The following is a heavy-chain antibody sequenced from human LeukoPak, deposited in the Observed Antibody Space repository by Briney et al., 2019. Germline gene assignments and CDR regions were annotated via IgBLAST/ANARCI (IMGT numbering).Heavy chain of an antibody. CDR1: GGSISSYY. J-gene: IGHJ3*02. Sequence: SETLSLTCTVSGGSISSYYRSWIRQPAGKGLEWIGRIYTSGSTNYNPSLKSRVTMSVDTSKNQFSLKLSSVTAADTAVYYCARGYDFWSGYHDAFDIWGQGTMVTVSS. V-gene: IGHV4-4*07. CDR2: IYTSGST. D-gene: IGHD3-3*01. CDR3: ARGYDFWSGYHDAFDI.